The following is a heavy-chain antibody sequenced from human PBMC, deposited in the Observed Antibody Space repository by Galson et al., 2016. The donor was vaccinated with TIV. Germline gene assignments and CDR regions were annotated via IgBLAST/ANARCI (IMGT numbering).Heavy chain of an antibody. V-gene: IGHV1-69*05. CDR1: GGSLISYA. D-gene: IGHD1-1*01. CDR2: IIPIFRSA. J-gene: IGHJ4*02. CDR3: SRANDPSTQGDH. Sequence: SVKVSCKASGGSLISYAISWVRQAPGQGLEWMGGIIPIFRSAKSAQKFQDRVTITTDESTSTVYMDLSRLTSDDTAVYYCSRANDPSTQGDHWGQGTLVSVSP.